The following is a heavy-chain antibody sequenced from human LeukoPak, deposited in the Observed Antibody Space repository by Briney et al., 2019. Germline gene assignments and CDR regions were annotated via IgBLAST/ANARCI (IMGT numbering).Heavy chain of an antibody. CDR1: GYTFTSYD. D-gene: IGHD3-22*01. Sequence: EASVNDSRKASGYTFTSYDIYGVRQAIGQGRDWMGWMNTNIGKKGYAQKFQGRVTLTSKTTISTDYMVLSRLRSEDTAVYYCARGAARRMKYYYDPAFFDYWGQGTLVTVSS. V-gene: IGHV1-8*03. CDR3: ARGAARRMKYYYDPAFFDY. J-gene: IGHJ4*02. CDR2: MNTNIGKK.